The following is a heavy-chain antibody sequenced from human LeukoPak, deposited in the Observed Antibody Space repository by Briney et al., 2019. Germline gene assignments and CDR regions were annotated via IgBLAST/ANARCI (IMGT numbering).Heavy chain of an antibody. V-gene: IGHV4-30-4*08. CDR3: ARVSNWNEVDWFDP. D-gene: IGHD1-1*01. CDR2: IYYSRST. Sequence: SETLSLTCTVSGGSISSGDYYWSWIRQPPGKGLEWIGYIYYSRSTYYNPSLKSRVTISVDTSKNQFSLKLSSVTAADTAVYYCARVSNWNEVDWFDPWGQGTLVTVSS. J-gene: IGHJ5*02. CDR1: GGSISSGDYY.